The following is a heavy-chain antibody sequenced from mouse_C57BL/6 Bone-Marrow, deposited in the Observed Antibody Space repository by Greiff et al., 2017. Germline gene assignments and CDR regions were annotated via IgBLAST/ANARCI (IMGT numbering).Heavy chain of an antibody. CDR2: IDPSDSYT. J-gene: IGHJ4*01. Sequence: QVQLQQPGAELVMPGASVKLSCKASGYTFTSYWMHWVKQRPGQGLEWIGEIDPSDSYTNYNQKFKGKSTVTVDKSSSTAYMQLSSLTSEDSAVYYCARLNIYYEYYGDIDYWGQGTSDSVSS. V-gene: IGHV1-69*01. CDR3: ARLNIYYEYYGDIDY. CDR1: GYTFTSYW. D-gene: IGHD2-4*01.